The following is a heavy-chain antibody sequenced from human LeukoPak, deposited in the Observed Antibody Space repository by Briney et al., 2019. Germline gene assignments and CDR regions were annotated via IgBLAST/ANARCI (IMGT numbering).Heavy chain of an antibody. Sequence: NPSETLSLTCTVSGYSISSGYYWGWIRQPPGKGLEWIGSIYHSGSTYYNPSLKSRVTISVDTSKNQFSLKLSSVTAADTAVYYCAREDDSSGYYGLWGQGTLVTVSS. CDR1: GYSISSGYY. CDR3: AREDDSSGYYGL. J-gene: IGHJ4*02. V-gene: IGHV4-38-2*02. D-gene: IGHD3-22*01. CDR2: IYHSGST.